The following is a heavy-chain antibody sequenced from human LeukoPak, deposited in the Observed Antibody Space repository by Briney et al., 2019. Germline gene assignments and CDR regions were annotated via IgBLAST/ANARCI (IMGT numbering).Heavy chain of an antibody. V-gene: IGHV4-38-2*01. D-gene: IGHD4-17*01. J-gene: IGHJ4*02. CDR1: GYSINSGYW. CDR3: VRHVTVTTDYFDY. Sequence: SETLSLTCAVSGYSINSGYWWGWVRQPPGKGLEWIGSIFHSGSTNYNPSLKSRVTISLDTSKNHFSLRLSSVTAADTAVYYCVRHVTVTTDYFDYWGQGALVTVSS. CDR2: IFHSGST.